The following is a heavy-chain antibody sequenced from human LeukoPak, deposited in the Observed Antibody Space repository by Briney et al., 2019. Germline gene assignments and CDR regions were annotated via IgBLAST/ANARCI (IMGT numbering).Heavy chain of an antibody. J-gene: IGHJ4*02. CDR1: GFTFSSYG. V-gene: IGHV3-30*02. CDR3: ANSGGYHPTGYFDY. CDR2: IRYDGSNK. D-gene: IGHD3-10*01. Sequence: PGGSLRLSCAASGFTFSSYGMHWVRQAPGKGLEWVAFIRYDGSNKFYADSVKGRFTISRDNSKSTLYLQMNSLRAEDTAVYYCANSGGYHPTGYFDYWGQGTLVTVSS.